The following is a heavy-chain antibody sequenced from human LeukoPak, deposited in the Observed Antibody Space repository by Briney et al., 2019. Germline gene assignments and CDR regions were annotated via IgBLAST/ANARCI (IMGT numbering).Heavy chain of an antibody. D-gene: IGHD2-21*02. CDR3: AREAPCGSDCSYYPDY. V-gene: IGHV3-74*01. J-gene: IGHJ4*02. CDR2: INSAGSST. Sequence: GSLRLSCAASGFTFRNYAMHWVRQAPGKGLVWVSRINSAGSSTTYADSVKGRFTISRDNAKNTLYLQVNSLRAEDTAVYYCAREAPCGSDCSYYPDYWGQGTLVTVSS. CDR1: GFTFRNYA.